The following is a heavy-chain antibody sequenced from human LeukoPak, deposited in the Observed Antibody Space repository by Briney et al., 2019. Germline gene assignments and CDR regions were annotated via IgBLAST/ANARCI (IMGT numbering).Heavy chain of an antibody. CDR2: IWNDGSDK. Sequence: GRSLRLSCVASGFTFSSYGMHWVRQAPGKGLEWVAVIWNDGSDKYYADSVKGRFTISRDNSQNTLSLQMNGLRAEDTAVYYCARYHGYGRHLDYWGQGTLVTVSS. D-gene: IGHD5-12*01. CDR1: GFTFSSYG. V-gene: IGHV3-33*01. J-gene: IGHJ4*02. CDR3: ARYHGYGRHLDY.